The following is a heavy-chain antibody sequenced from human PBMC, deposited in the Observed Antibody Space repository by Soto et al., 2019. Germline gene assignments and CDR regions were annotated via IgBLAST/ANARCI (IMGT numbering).Heavy chain of an antibody. CDR2: INHSGST. D-gene: IGHD5-12*01. CDR3: ARGGDGYNPVVDY. CDR1: GGSFSCYY. V-gene: IGHV4-34*01. J-gene: IGHJ4*02. Sequence: PSETLSLTCAVYGGSFSCYYWSWIRQPPGKGLEWIGEINHSGSTNYNPSLKSRVTISVDTSRNQFSLKLSSVTAADTAVYYCARGGDGYNPVVDYWGQGTLVTVSS.